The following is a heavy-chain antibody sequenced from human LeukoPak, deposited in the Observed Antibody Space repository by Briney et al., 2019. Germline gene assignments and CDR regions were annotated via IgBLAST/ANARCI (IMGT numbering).Heavy chain of an antibody. J-gene: IGHJ4*02. CDR2: IYYSGSA. Sequence: TSQTLSLTCTVSGGSISSGGYYWSWIRQHPGKGLEWIGYIYYSGSAYYNPSLKSRVTISVGTSENQFSLKLSSVTAADTAVYYCARVNYGSATKEDYWGQGTLVTVSS. CDR1: GGSISSGGYY. CDR3: ARVNYGSATKEDY. V-gene: IGHV4-31*03. D-gene: IGHD3-10*01.